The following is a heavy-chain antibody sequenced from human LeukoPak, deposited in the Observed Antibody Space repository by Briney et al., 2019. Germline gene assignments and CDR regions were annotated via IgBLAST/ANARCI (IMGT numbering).Heavy chain of an antibody. CDR3: ARDRLTDLGDFGGGLDP. J-gene: IGHJ5*02. Sequence: ASVNVSCKASGYTFTSYGISWVRQAPGQGLEWMGWINTDTGHPRYAQGFPGRFVFSLDTSVTTAYLQISSLKAEDTAVYYCARDRLTDLGDFGGGLDPWGQGTLSPSPQ. CDR1: GYTFTSYG. D-gene: IGHD4-17*01. V-gene: IGHV7-4-1*02. CDR2: INTDTGHP.